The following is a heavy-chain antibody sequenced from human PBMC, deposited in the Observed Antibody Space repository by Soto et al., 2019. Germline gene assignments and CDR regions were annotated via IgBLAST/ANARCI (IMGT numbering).Heavy chain of an antibody. Sequence: QVQLVESGGGLVKPGGSLRLSCVVSGFTFSDYYMRWIRQSPGKGLEWISYISRSSSYTNYADSVKGRFTISRDDAKNSLYLQMDSLRAEDTAVYFCTRATPWSAYYFDYWGQGTLVTVSS. CDR3: TRATPWSAYYFDY. D-gene: IGHD3-3*01. V-gene: IGHV3-11*06. J-gene: IGHJ4*02. CDR1: GFTFSDYY. CDR2: ISRSSSYT.